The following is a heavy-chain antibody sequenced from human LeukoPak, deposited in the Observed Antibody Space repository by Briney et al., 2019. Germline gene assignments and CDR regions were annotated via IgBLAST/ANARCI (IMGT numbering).Heavy chain of an antibody. CDR2: IKFHGHET. J-gene: IGHJ4*02. D-gene: IGHD3-16*01. CDR3: ARELNGYGYYFFDY. Sequence: GGSLTLSCVASGFNFNNYDLHWVRQAPGKGLEWVAFIKFHGHETFYADSVEGRFTISRDNAKNSLYLQMNGLGAEDTAVYYCARELNGYGYYFFDYWGPGTLVTVSS. V-gene: IGHV3-30*02. CDR1: GFNFNNYD.